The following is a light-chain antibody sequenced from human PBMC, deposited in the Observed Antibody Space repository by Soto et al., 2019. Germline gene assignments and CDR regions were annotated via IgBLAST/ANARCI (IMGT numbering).Light chain of an antibody. CDR1: SSNIGAGYD. CDR2: GNS. CDR3: QSYDSSLSGYAV. V-gene: IGLV1-40*01. J-gene: IGLJ7*01. Sequence: QSVLTQPPSVSGAPGQRVTISCTGSSSNIGAGYDVHWYQQLPGTAPKLLIYGNSNRPSGVPDRFSGSKSGTSASLAIPGLQAEDEADYYCQSYDSSLSGYAVFGGGTQLTVL.